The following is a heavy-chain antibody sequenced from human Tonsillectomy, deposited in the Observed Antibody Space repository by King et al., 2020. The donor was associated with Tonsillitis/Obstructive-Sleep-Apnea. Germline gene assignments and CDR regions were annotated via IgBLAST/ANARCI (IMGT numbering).Heavy chain of an antibody. D-gene: IGHD1-26*01. CDR3: ARGVGKEGP. Sequence: QLVQSGGGLVQPGGSLRLSCAASGFTLSDHYMDWFRQAPGKGLELVGRTRNKANSYTTEYAASVKGRFTISRDDSKNSLYLQMNSLKTEDAAVYYCARGVGKEGPWGQGTLVTVSS. J-gene: IGHJ5*02. V-gene: IGHV3-72*01. CDR2: TRNKANSYTT. CDR1: GFTLSDHY.